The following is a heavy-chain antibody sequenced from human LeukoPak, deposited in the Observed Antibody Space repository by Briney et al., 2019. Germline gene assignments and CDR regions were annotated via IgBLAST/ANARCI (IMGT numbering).Heavy chain of an antibody. CDR2: IIPIFGTA. D-gene: IGHD3-22*01. CDR3: ARADNQHYDSSGYYYDY. CDR1: GYTFTSYA. V-gene: IGHV1-69*05. J-gene: IGHJ4*02. Sequence: ASVKVSCKASGYTFTSYAMNWVRQAPGQGLEWMGGIIPIFGTANYAQKFQGRVTITTDESTSTAYMELSSLRSEDTAAYYCARADNQHYDSSGYYYDYWGQGTLVTVSS.